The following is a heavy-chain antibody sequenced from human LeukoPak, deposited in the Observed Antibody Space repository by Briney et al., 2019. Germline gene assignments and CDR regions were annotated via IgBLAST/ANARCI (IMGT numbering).Heavy chain of an antibody. CDR3: ARVSVDYVWGSYRRTLDY. V-gene: IGHV3-43D*04. CDR2: ISWDGGST. CDR1: GFTFDDYA. D-gene: IGHD3-16*02. Sequence: PGGSLRLSCAASGFTFDDYAMHWVRQAPGKGLEWVSLISWDGGSTYYADSVKGRFTISRDNSKNSLYLQMNSLRAEDTALYYCARVSVDYVWGSYRRTLDYWGQGTLVTVSS. J-gene: IGHJ4*02.